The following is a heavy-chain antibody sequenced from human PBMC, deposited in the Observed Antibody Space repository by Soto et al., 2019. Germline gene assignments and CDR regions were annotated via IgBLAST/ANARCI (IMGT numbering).Heavy chain of an antibody. Sequence: RLSCSASGFTFSSYAMHWVRQAPGKGLEYVSAISSNGGSTYYADSVKGRFTISRDNSKNTLYLQMSSLRAEDTAVYYCAAARHYYYYGMDVWGQGTTVTSP. CDR3: AAARHYYYYGMDV. CDR1: GFTFSSYA. D-gene: IGHD6-6*01. CDR2: ISSNGGST. J-gene: IGHJ6*02. V-gene: IGHV3-64D*06.